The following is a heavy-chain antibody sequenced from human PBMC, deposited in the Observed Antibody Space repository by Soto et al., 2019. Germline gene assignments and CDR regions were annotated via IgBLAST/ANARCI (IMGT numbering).Heavy chain of an antibody. CDR1: GYTFTSYA. V-gene: IGHV1-3*01. CDR2: INAGNGNT. CDR3: ARGRGTFWSGCYSFAFDI. Sequence: ASVKVSCKASGYTFTSYAMHWVRQAPGQRLEWMGWINAGNGNTKYSQKFQGRVTITRDTSASTAYMELSSLRSEDTAVYYCARGRGTFWSGCYSFAFDIWGQGTMVTVSS. D-gene: IGHD3-3*01. J-gene: IGHJ3*02.